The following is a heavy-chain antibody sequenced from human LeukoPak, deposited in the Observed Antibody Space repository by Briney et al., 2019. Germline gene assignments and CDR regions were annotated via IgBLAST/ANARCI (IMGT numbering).Heavy chain of an antibody. Sequence: GGSLRLSCAASGFSFSNYGMHWVRQAPGKGLEWVAVISHDGSSKYYADSVKGRFTISRDNSKNTLFLQMDSVTTEDTAVYYCARVGYSDFWSGYYWDYWGQGTLATVSS. D-gene: IGHD3-3*01. V-gene: IGHV3-30-3*01. CDR2: ISHDGSSK. CDR3: ARVGYSDFWSGYYWDY. CDR1: GFSFSNYG. J-gene: IGHJ4*02.